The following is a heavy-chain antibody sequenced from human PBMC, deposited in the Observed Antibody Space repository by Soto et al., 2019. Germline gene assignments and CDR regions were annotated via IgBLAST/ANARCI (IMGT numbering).Heavy chain of an antibody. CDR3: ATLDGYSGYDSYYYYYYYMAV. Sequence: ASVKVSCKASGYTFTSYDINWVRQATGQGLEWMGWMNPNSGNTGYAQKFQGRGTMTRNTSITTAYMELSSLTSEDPAVYYCATLDGYSGYDSYYYYYYYMAVWGKGTTVTVSS. J-gene: IGHJ6*03. CDR1: GYTFTSYD. V-gene: IGHV1-8*01. D-gene: IGHD5-12*01. CDR2: MNPNSGNT.